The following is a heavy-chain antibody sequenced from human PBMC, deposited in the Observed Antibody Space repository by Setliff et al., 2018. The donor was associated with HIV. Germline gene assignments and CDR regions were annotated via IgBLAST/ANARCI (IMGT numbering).Heavy chain of an antibody. J-gene: IGHJ6*03. V-gene: IGHV4-34*01. CDR2: INHSGST. CDR3: ARGREVKRDTYYDYFYMDV. Sequence: PSETLSLTCTVSGGSISFYYWSWIRQPPGKGLEWSREINHSGSTNQYPALKSRFNLSVDTSKNQFSLRLNSLTAAYTAVYYCARGREVKRDTYYDYFYMDVWSRGTAVTVSS. D-gene: IGHD1-26*01. CDR1: GGSISFYY.